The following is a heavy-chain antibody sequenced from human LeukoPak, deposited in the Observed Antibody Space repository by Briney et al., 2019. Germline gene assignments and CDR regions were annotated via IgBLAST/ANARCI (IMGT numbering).Heavy chain of an antibody. J-gene: IGHJ4*02. CDR1: GFTFDDYA. CDR3: AKDVSLYGDYVFDY. Sequence: PGGSLRLSCAASGFTFDDYAMHWVRQAPGKGLEWVSGISRNSGSIGYADSVKGRFTISRDNAKNSLYLQMNSLRAEDTALYYCAKDVSLYGDYVFDYWGQGTLVTVSS. V-gene: IGHV3-9*01. D-gene: IGHD4-17*01. CDR2: ISRNSGSI.